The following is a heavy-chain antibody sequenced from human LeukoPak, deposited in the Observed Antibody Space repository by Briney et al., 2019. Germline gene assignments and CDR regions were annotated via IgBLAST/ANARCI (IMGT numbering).Heavy chain of an antibody. CDR3: ARDRDGSGTLDY. CDR2: IWYDGSNK. J-gene: IGHJ4*02. D-gene: IGHD3-10*01. V-gene: IGHV3-33*01. Sequence: GGSLRLSCAASGFTFSSYGMHWVRQAPGKGREWVAVIWYDGSNKYYADSVKGRFTISRDNSKNTLYLQMNSLRAEDTAVYYCARDRDGSGTLDYWGQGTLVTVSS. CDR1: GFTFSSYG.